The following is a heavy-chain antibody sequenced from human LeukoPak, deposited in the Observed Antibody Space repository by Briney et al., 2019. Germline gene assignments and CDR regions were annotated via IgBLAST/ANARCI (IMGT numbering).Heavy chain of an antibody. D-gene: IGHD3-16*01. CDR3: ARFSSSAGRYYERNYYYYGMDV. Sequence: PSETLSLTCTVSGGSISSYYWSWIRQPPGKGLEWIGYIYYSGSTNYNPSLKSRVTISVDTSKNQFSLKLSSVTAADTAVYYCARFSSSAGRYYERNYYYYGMDVWGQGTTVTVSS. CDR1: GGSISSYY. CDR2: IYYSGST. J-gene: IGHJ6*02. V-gene: IGHV4-59*01.